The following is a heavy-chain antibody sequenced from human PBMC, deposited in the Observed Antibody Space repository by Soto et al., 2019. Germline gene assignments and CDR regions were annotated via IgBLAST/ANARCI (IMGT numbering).Heavy chain of an antibody. CDR3: AREKGTGDWDNFFHY. CDR2: NHTDGVT. D-gene: IGHD3-3*01. Sequence: EVQLVESGGGLVQPGGSLRLSCEASGFTVNSYYMSWVRQAPGKGLEWVAVNHTDGVTYYADSVKGRFIISRDNSKNTLYLQMSSLRAEDTAVYYCAREKGTGDWDNFFHYWGQGTLVTVSS. J-gene: IGHJ4*02. CDR1: GFTVNSYY. V-gene: IGHV3-66*01.